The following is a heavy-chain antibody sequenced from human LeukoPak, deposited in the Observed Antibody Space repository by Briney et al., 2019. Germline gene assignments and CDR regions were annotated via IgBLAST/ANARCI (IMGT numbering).Heavy chain of an antibody. Sequence: PGGSLRLSCAVSGFTFSGYAMHWVRQAPGKGLEHVSTINTDGGSTYYAKSVKGRFTISRDNSKNTLYLQMGSLRAEDMAVYYCARRERDGYNYFDYWGQGTLVTVSP. D-gene: IGHD5-24*01. CDR3: ARRERDGYNYFDY. V-gene: IGHV3-64*01. J-gene: IGHJ4*02. CDR2: INTDGGST. CDR1: GFTFSGYA.